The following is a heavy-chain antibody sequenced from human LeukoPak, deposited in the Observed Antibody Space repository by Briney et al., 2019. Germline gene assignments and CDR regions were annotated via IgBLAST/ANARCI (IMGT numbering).Heavy chain of an antibody. D-gene: IGHD2-15*01. J-gene: IGHJ5*02. CDR2: ISFVGSNK. Sequence: PGGSLRLSCPASGFTFISYAMHWVRQAPGKGLEGVAVISFVGSNKYYADSVKGRFTISRDNSKNTLYLQMNSLRAEDTAVYYCAREGRYCSGGSCYDWFDPWGQGTLVTVSS. CDR3: AREGRYCSGGSCYDWFDP. CDR1: GFTFISYA. V-gene: IGHV3-30*04.